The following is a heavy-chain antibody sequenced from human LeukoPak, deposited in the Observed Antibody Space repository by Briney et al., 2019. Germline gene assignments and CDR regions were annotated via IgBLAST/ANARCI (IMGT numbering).Heavy chain of an antibody. D-gene: IGHD3-16*01. J-gene: IGHJ4*02. CDR2: ISGGGGST. V-gene: IGHV3-23*01. Sequence: PGGSLRLSCAASGFTFRSYAMSWVRQAPGKGLEWVSAISGGGGSTYYADSAKGRFTISRDNSKNTLYLQMNSLRAEDTAVYYCAKVRGLIYDYVWGSPDYWGQGTLVTVSS. CDR3: AKVRGLIYDYVWGSPDY. CDR1: GFTFRSYA.